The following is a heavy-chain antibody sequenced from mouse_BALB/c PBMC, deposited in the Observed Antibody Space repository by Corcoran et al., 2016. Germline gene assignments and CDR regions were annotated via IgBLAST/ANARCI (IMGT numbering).Heavy chain of an antibody. CDR2: INTYTGEP. CDR1: GYTFTNYG. V-gene: IGHV9-3-1*01. J-gene: IGHJ4*01. CDR3: ARNNAMDY. Sequence: QIQLVQSGPELKKPGETVKISCKASGYTFTNYGMNWVKQAPGKGLKWMGWINTYTGEPTYADDFKGRFAFSLETSASTAYLQINNRKNEDTATYFCARNNAMDYWGQGTSVTVSS.